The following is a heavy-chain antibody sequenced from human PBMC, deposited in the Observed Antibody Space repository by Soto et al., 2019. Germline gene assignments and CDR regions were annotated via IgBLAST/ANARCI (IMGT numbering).Heavy chain of an antibody. CDR1: GYTFRNFG. Sequence: QIQLLQSGAEVKKPGASVKVTCKASGYTFRNFGISWVRQAPGQGLEWMGWISAYNANANYAQKFQGRLTMTADTSTITAYMELRSLRSDDTAVYYCARENSYFHYWGQGPLVTVSS. V-gene: IGHV1-18*01. J-gene: IGHJ4*02. CDR3: ARENSYFHY. CDR2: ISAYNANA.